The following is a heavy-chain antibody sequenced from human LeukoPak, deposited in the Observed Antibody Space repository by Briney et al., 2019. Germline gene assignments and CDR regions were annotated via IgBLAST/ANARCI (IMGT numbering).Heavy chain of an antibody. CDR3: ARDRYYDGSGYVPLGY. J-gene: IGHJ4*02. CDR1: GYTFTSYG. D-gene: IGHD3-22*01. Sequence: ASVKVSCKASGYTFTSYGISWVRQAPGQGLEWMGWISAYNGNTNYAQKLQGRVTMTTDTSTSTAYMELRSLRSDDTAVYYCARDRYYDGSGYVPLGYWGQGTLVTVSS. CDR2: ISAYNGNT. V-gene: IGHV1-18*01.